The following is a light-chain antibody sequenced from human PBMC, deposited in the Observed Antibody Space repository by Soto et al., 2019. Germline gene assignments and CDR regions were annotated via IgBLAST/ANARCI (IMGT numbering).Light chain of an antibody. Sequence: QSALTQPASVSGSPGQSIAISCTGTSSDIGGYNYVSWYQHHPGKAPKFIIYDVNNRPSGVSDRFSGSKSGNTASLTISGLLTEDEADYYCSSYTPTSTRVVFGGGTKLTVL. J-gene: IGLJ2*01. CDR3: SSYTPTSTRVV. CDR2: DVN. CDR1: SSDIGGYNY. V-gene: IGLV2-14*03.